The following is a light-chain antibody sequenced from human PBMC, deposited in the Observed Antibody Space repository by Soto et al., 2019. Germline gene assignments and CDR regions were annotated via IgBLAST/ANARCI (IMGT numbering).Light chain of an antibody. J-gene: IGKJ1*01. CDR3: QQYGSSPGT. Sequence: EIVLTRSPATLSVSPGERATLSCRASQSVSSSYLAWYQQKPGQAPRLLIYGASSRATGIPDRFSGSGSGTDFTLTISRLEPEDFAVYYCQQYGSSPGTFGQGTKVDIK. V-gene: IGKV3-20*01. CDR1: QSVSSSY. CDR2: GAS.